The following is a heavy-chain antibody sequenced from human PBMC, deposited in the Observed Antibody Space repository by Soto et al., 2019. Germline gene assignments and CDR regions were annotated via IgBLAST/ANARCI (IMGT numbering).Heavy chain of an antibody. CDR2: ISYDGSNK. CDR3: ARDNWNYGRSIDY. J-gene: IGHJ4*02. CDR1: GFTFSSYA. D-gene: IGHD1-7*01. Sequence: VGSLRLSCAASGFTFSSYAMHWVRQAPGKGLEWVAVISYDGSNKYYADSVKGRFTISRDNSKNTLYPQMNSLRAEDTAVYYCARDNWNYGRSIDYWGQGTLVTVSS. V-gene: IGHV3-30-3*01.